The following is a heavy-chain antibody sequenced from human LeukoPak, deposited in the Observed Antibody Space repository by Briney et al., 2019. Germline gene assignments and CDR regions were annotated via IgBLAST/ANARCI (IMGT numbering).Heavy chain of an antibody. CDR3: ARDVYDILTGYPY. CDR2: ISSSSSYI. J-gene: IGHJ4*02. CDR1: GFTFSSYS. Sequence: PGGSLRLSCAASGFTFSSYSMNWVRQAPGKGLEWVSSISSSSSYIYYADSVKGRFTISRDNAKNSLYLQMNSLRAEDTAMYYCARDVYDILTGYPYWGQGTLVTVSS. D-gene: IGHD3-9*01. V-gene: IGHV3-21*01.